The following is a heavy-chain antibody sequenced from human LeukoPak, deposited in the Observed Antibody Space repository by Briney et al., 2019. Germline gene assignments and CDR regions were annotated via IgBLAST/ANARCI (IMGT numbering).Heavy chain of an antibody. Sequence: GGSLRLSCSASGFTFSSYVMNWVRQAPGKGLEWVSSISSSSNYIHYADSLKGRFTISRDNANNSLYLQMNSLRAEDTAVYYCARVGTRADWGQGTLVTVSS. D-gene: IGHD1-1*01. V-gene: IGHV3-21*01. CDR3: ARVGTRAD. CDR2: ISSSSNYI. J-gene: IGHJ4*02. CDR1: GFTFSSYV.